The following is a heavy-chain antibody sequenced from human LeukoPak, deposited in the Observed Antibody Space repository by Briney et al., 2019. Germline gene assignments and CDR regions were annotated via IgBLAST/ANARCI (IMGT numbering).Heavy chain of an antibody. Sequence: SKTLSLTCAVYGGSFSGYYWSWIRQPPGKGLEWIGEINHSGSTNYNPSLKSRVTISVDTSENQFSLKLSSVTAADTAVYYCARGAAAYYKKGVVGFDYWGQGTLVTVSS. CDR2: INHSGST. CDR3: ARGAAAYYKKGVVGFDY. D-gene: IGHD3-22*01. CDR1: GGSFSGYY. J-gene: IGHJ4*02. V-gene: IGHV4-34*01.